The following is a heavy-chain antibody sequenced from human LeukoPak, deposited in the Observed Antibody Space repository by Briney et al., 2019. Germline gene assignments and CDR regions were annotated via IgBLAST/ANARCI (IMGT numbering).Heavy chain of an antibody. CDR1: GFIFRNYG. D-gene: IGHD5-12*01. Sequence: GGSLRLSCGASGFIFRNYGMSWVRQAPGEGLKWVAGINDNGGGAYYAESLKGRFTISRDNSKNMLYLQMNSLRVEDTAIYYCAKDLRYSFDHWGRGTLVTVSS. J-gene: IGHJ4*02. CDR2: INDNGGGA. V-gene: IGHV3-23*01. CDR3: AKDLRYSFDH.